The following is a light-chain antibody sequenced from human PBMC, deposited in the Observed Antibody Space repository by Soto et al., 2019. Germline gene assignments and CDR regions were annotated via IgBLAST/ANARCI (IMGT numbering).Light chain of an antibody. CDR1: QSISSW. V-gene: IGKV1-5*01. CDR2: DAS. CDR3: QHYNSYPWT. Sequence: DIQMTQSPSTLSASVGDRVTITGMASQSISSWLAWYQQKPGKAPKLLIYDASSLESGVPSRFSGSGSGTEFSLTIISLPTDDFAAYYCQHYNSYPWTFGLGTKVEIE. J-gene: IGKJ1*01.